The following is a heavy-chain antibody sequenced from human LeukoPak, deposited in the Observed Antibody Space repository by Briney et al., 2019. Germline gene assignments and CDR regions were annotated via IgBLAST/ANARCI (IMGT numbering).Heavy chain of an antibody. Sequence: SVKVSCKASGGTFSSYAISWVRQAPGQGLEWMGRIIPIFGIANYAQKFQGRVTITADKSTSTAYMELSSLRSEDTAVYYCARDSSSSGDALDIWGQGTMVTVSS. J-gene: IGHJ3*02. V-gene: IGHV1-69*04. CDR3: ARDSSSSGDALDI. D-gene: IGHD6-19*01. CDR2: IIPIFGIA. CDR1: GGTFSSYA.